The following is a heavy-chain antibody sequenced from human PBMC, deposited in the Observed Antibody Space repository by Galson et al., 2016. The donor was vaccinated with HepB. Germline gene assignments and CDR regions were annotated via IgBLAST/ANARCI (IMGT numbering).Heavy chain of an antibody. V-gene: IGHV3-7*03. J-gene: IGHJ4*02. D-gene: IGHD2-15*01. CDR2: IKQDGREK. CDR3: ATPDEGSGRIFDY. Sequence: SLRLSCAASGFTFTAYWMTWVRQAPGKGLEWVANIKQDGREKYYVDSVKGRFTISRDDAKNSLYLQMNSLRAEDTAVYYCATPDEGSGRIFDYWGQGTLVTVSS. CDR1: GFTFTAYW.